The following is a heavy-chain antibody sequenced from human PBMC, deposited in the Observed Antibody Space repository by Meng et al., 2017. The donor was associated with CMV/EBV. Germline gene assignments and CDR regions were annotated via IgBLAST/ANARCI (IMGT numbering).Heavy chain of an antibody. CDR2: IRYDGSNK. J-gene: IGHJ3*02. CDR3: AREGVVVVPAALTSGDAFDI. D-gene: IGHD2-2*01. CDR1: GFTFSSYG. Sequence: GGSLRLSCAASGFTFSSYGMHWVRQAPGKGLEWVAFIRYDGSNKYYADSVKGRFTISRDNSKNTLYLQMNSLRSDDTAVYYCAREGVVVVPAALTSGDAFDIWGQGTMVTVSS. V-gene: IGHV3-30*02.